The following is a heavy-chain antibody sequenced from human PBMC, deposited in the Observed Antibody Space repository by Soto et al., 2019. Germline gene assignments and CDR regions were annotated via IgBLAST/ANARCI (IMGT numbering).Heavy chain of an antibody. D-gene: IGHD2-21*01. J-gene: IGHJ4*02. CDR2: VNPNSRGT. Sequence: QEQLVQSGAEIKKPGASVKVSCKASGHTFSGYYVHWVRQAPGQGLDRMGWVNPNSRGTHYAQKFQGRVSMTRDKSIRAVYIELSSLGRDDMAVYFFATDYVGDDLPVTTGEFRRLWGQGTLVTLSS. V-gene: IGHV1-2*02. CDR1: GHTFSGYY. CDR3: ATDYVGDDLPVTTGEFRRL.